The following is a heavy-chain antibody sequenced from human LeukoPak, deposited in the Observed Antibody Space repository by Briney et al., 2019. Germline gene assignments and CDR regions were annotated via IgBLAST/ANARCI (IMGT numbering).Heavy chain of an antibody. V-gene: IGHV3-7*05. Sequence: GGSLRLSCAASGFTFSSYWVAWVRQAPGKGLVWVANIKQDGSENYYVDSVKGRFTISRDNAKNSLYLQMNSLRAEDTAVYYCARDSRGALDYWGQGNLVTVSS. CDR1: GFTFSSYW. CDR3: ARDSRGALDY. J-gene: IGHJ4*02. CDR2: IKQDGSEN.